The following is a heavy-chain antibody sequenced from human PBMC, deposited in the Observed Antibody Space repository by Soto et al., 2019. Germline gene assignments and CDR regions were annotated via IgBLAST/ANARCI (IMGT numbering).Heavy chain of an antibody. Sequence: GSLRLSCAASGFTFSSYAMSWVRQAPGKGLEWVSAISGSGGSTYYADSVKGRFTISRDNSKNTLYLQMNSLRAEDTAVYYFAILGVVIWMNSGIDVWGQETTVPVSS. CDR1: GFTFSSYA. D-gene: IGHD2-21*01. V-gene: IGHV3-23*01. J-gene: IGHJ6*02. CDR3: AILGVVIWMNSGIDV. CDR2: ISGSGGST.